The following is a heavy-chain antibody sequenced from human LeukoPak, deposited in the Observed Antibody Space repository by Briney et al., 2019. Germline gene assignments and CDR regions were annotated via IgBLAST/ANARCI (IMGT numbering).Heavy chain of an antibody. Sequence: PSETLSLTCTVSGGSICIYYWSWIRQPAGKGLEWIGRIYTSGSTNYNPSLKSRVTISVDKSKNQFSLKLSSVTAADTAVYYCAREVYDSSAGHFDYWGQGTLVTVSS. CDR2: IYTSGST. V-gene: IGHV4-4*07. J-gene: IGHJ4*02. D-gene: IGHD3-22*01. CDR3: AREVYDSSAGHFDY. CDR1: GGSICIYY.